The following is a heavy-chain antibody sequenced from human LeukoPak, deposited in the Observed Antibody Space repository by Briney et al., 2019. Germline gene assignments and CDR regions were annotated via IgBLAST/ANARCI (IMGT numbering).Heavy chain of an antibody. D-gene: IGHD3-22*01. CDR1: GFTVSNNY. Sequence: GGSLRLSCAASGFTVSNNYMSWVRQAPGKGLEWVAVISYDGSNKYYADSVKGRFTISRDNSKNTLYLQMNSLRAEDTAVYYCAKDGVYYDSSGYYFDYWGQGTLVTVSS. J-gene: IGHJ4*02. CDR3: AKDGVYYDSSGYYFDY. CDR2: ISYDGSNK. V-gene: IGHV3-30*18.